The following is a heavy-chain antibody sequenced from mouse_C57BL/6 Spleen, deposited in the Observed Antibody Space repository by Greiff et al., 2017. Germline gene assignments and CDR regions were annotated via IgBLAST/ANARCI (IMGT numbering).Heavy chain of an antibody. CDR3: ARHGATFYYAMDY. Sequence: VKVVESGPGLVAPSQSLSITCTVSGFSLTSYGVHWVRQPPGKGLEWLVVIWSDGSTTYNSALKSRLSISKDNSKSQVFLKMNSLQTDDTAMYYCARHGATFYYAMDYWGQGTSVTVSS. CDR2: IWSDGST. J-gene: IGHJ4*01. CDR1: GFSLTSYG. D-gene: IGHD4-1*02. V-gene: IGHV2-6-1*01.